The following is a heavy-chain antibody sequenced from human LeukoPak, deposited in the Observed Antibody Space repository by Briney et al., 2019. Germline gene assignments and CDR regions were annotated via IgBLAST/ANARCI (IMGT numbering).Heavy chain of an antibody. J-gene: IGHJ3*02. CDR2: IKQDGSAK. V-gene: IGHV3-7*01. CDR1: GFTFNNYW. D-gene: IGHD4-17*01. Sequence: RGSLRLSCAASGFTFNNYWMSWVRQVPGKGLQWVANIKQDGSAKFYVDSVKGRFTISRDNTKNSLYLRMNSLRVEDTAVYYCARGDFSDYGDYVDAFDIWGQGTMVTVSS. CDR3: ARGDFSDYGDYVDAFDI.